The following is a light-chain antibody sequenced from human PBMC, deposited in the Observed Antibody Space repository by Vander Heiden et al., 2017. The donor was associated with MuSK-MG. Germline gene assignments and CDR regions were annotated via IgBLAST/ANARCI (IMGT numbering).Light chain of an antibody. V-gene: IGLV3-21*04. CDR3: QVWDSSSSHSV. CDR1: NIGSKT. Sequence: YVLTQPPSVPVAPGKTASITCGGNNIGSKTVHWYQQKPGQAPGVAIYYCSGRPSGIPERFSASNSGNTATLTISRVEAVDEADYYCQVWDSSSSHSVFGTGTKVNVL. CDR2: YCS. J-gene: IGLJ1*01.